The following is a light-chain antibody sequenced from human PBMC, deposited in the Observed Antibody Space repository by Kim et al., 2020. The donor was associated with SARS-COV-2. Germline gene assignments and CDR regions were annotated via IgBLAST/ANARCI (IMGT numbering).Light chain of an antibody. CDR1: QNINTW. J-gene: IGKJ1*01. Sequence: SVSVGDRVTITCRASQNINTWLAWYQQKPGKAPKVLIYKASSLESGVPSRFSGSGSGTEFTLTISSLQPDDFATYYCQQYNSYWTFGQGTKVDIK. CDR3: QQYNSYWT. CDR2: KAS. V-gene: IGKV1-5*03.